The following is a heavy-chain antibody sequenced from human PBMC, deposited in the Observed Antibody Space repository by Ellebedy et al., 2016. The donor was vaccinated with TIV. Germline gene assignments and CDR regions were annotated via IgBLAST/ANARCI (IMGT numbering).Heavy chain of an antibody. CDR2: MSSSART. Sequence: MPSETLSLTCTVSGDSINNGDFYWNWIRQYPGKGLEWIGYMSSSARTNRNPSLKSRVTISVDTSKSQFSMKLISVTAADTAVYFCARGGGGWYFDNWGQGTLVTVTS. D-gene: IGHD6-19*01. J-gene: IGHJ4*02. CDR3: ARGGGGWYFDN. V-gene: IGHV4-31*03. CDR1: GDSINNGDFY.